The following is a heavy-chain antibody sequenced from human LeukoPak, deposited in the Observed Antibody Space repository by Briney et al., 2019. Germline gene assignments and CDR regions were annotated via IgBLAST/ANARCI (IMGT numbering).Heavy chain of an antibody. CDR3: ARIYDTNNRQRFDY. J-gene: IGHJ4*02. Sequence: SETLSLTCTVSGVSISSYYWSWIRQPPGKELEWIANIYYTESNNYNPSLKSRVSMSGDSSRNQFSLQLNSVTAADTAVYYCARIYDTNNRQRFDYWGEGILVTVSP. D-gene: IGHD3-16*01. CDR1: GVSISSYY. V-gene: IGHV4-59*08. CDR2: IYYTESN.